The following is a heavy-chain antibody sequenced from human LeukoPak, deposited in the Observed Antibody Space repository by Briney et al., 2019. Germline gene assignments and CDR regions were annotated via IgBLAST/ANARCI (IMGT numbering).Heavy chain of an antibody. CDR2: ISAYNGNT. CDR3: ARGSVSDFSSSWLDYYFDY. Sequence: ASVKVSCKASGYTFTSYGISWVRQAPGQGPEWMGWISAYNGNTNYAQKLQGRVTMTTDTSTSTAYMELRSLRSDDTAVYYCARGSVSDFSSSWLDYYFDYWGQGTLVTVSS. J-gene: IGHJ4*02. D-gene: IGHD6-13*01. V-gene: IGHV1-18*01. CDR1: GYTFTSYG.